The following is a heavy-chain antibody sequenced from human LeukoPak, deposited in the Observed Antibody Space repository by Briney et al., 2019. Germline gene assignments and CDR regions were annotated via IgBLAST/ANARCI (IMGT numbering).Heavy chain of an antibody. CDR3: AKDAIVVVPAARWFDP. CDR2: ISGSGGNT. CDR1: GFTFSSSA. Sequence: GGSLRLSCAASGFTFSSSAMSWVRQAPGKGLEWVSAISGSGGNTYYADSVKGRFTISRDNSKNTLYLQMNSLRAEDTAVYYCAKDAIVVVPAARWFDPWGQGTLVTVSS. D-gene: IGHD2-2*01. J-gene: IGHJ5*02. V-gene: IGHV3-23*01.